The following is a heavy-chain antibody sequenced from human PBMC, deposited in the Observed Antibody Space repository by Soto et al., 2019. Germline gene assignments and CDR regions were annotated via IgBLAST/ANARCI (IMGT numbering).Heavy chain of an antibody. J-gene: IGHJ5*02. CDR2: IYYSGST. CDR3: ARVTHSNYVVGWFDP. V-gene: IGHV4-31*03. CDR1: GGSISSGGYY. Sequence: PSETLSLTCTVSGGSISSGGYYWSWIRQHPGKGLEWIGYIYYSGSTYYNPSLKSRVTISVDTSKNQFSLKLSSVTAADTAVYYCARVTHSNYVVGWFDPWGQGTLVTVSS. D-gene: IGHD4-4*01.